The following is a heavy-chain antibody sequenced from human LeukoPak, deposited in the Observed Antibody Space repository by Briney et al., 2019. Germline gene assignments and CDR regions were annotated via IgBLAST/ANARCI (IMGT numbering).Heavy chain of an antibody. J-gene: IGHJ4*02. D-gene: IGHD1-26*01. V-gene: IGHV1-2*02. CDR1: GYTFTGYY. CDR3: ARSSGSYIPFDY. Sequence: ASVKVSCKASGYTFTGYYMHWVRQAPGQGLEWMGWINPNSGGTNYAQKFQGRVTMTRDTSISTAYMELSRLRSDDTAVYYCARSSGSYIPFDYWGQGTLVTVSS. CDR2: INPNSGGT.